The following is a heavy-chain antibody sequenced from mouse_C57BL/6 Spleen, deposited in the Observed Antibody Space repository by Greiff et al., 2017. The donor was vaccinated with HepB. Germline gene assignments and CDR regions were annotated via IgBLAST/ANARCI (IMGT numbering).Heavy chain of an antibody. Sequence: EVKVVESGGGLVKPGGSLKLSCAASGFTFSDYGMHWVRQAPEKGLEWVAYISSGSSTIYYADRVKGRFTISRDNAKNTLFLQMTSLRSEDTAMYYCARQGGYYAWFAYWGQGTLVTVSA. D-gene: IGHD2-3*01. CDR3: ARQGGYYAWFAY. J-gene: IGHJ3*01. CDR1: GFTFSDYG. V-gene: IGHV5-17*01. CDR2: ISSGSSTI.